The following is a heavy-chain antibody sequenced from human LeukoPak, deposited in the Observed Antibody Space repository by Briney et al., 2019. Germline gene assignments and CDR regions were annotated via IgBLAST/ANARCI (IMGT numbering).Heavy chain of an antibody. V-gene: IGHV4-4*07. CDR2: IYTSGST. CDR3: ARRVATKSPYYYGMDV. CDR1: GGSISSYY. J-gene: IGHJ6*02. D-gene: IGHD5-12*01. Sequence: PSETLSLTCTVSGGSISSYYWSWIRQPAGKGLEWIGRIYTSGSTNYNPSLKSRLTMSVDTPKSQFSLRLSSVTAADTAVYYCARRVATKSPYYYGMDVWGQGTSVTVSS.